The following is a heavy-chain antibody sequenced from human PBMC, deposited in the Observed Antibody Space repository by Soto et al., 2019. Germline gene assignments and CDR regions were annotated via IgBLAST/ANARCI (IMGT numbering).Heavy chain of an antibody. CDR2: IIPIFGTA. Sequence: QVQLVQSGAEVKKPGSSVKVSCKASGGTFSSYAISWVRQAPGQGLEWMGGIIPIFGTANYAQKFQGRVTITADESTRTAYMELSSLRSEDTAVYYCARLTYYYGSGSYRWFDPWGQGTLVTVSS. CDR3: ARLTYYYGSGSYRWFDP. J-gene: IGHJ5*02. CDR1: GGTFSSYA. V-gene: IGHV1-69*01. D-gene: IGHD3-10*01.